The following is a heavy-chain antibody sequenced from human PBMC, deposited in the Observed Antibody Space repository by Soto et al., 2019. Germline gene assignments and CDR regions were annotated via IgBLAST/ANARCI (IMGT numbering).Heavy chain of an antibody. CDR3: ARDHYYYGLDI. V-gene: IGHV3-33*01. Sequence: QVQLVESGGGVVQPVRSLRLSCAASGFTFSSYAMHWVRQAPGKGLEWVAVIWSDGGKKYYADSVKGRFTISRDNSKNTLYLQMNSLRIEDTAVYYCARDHYYYGLDIWGQRTPVTVSS. J-gene: IGHJ6*02. CDR2: IWSDGGKK. CDR1: GFTFSSYA.